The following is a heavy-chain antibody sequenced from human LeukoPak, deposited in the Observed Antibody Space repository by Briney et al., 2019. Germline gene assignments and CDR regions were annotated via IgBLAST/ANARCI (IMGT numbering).Heavy chain of an antibody. Sequence: SETLSLTCTVSGGSISSYYWSWIRQPPGKGLEWIGYIYYSGSTNYNPSLKSRVTISVDTSKNQFSLKLSSVTAADTAVYYCAGVYRGYCSGGSCPFDYWGQGTLVTVSS. J-gene: IGHJ4*02. CDR1: GGSISSYY. D-gene: IGHD2-15*01. CDR3: AGVYRGYCSGGSCPFDY. V-gene: IGHV4-59*01. CDR2: IYYSGST.